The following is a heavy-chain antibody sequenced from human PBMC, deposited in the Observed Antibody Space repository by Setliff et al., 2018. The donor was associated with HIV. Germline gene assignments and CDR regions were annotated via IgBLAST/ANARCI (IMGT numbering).Heavy chain of an antibody. CDR1: GGTFSSYA. V-gene: IGHV1-69*13. CDR3: ATNREQLTMTYYYYYMAV. J-gene: IGHJ6*03. Sequence: GASVKVSCKASGGTFSSYAISWVRRAPGQGTEWMGAIIPIFGTTKYAQRFQGRVTITADAYTSTAYMELSSLRSEDPAVYYCATNREQLTMTYYYYYMAVWGKGTTVTVSS. CDR2: IIPIFGTT. D-gene: IGHD6-13*01.